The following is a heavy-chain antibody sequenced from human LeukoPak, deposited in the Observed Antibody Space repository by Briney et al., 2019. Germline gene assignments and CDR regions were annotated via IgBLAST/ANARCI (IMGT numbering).Heavy chain of an antibody. Sequence: ASVKVSCKASGYTFTSYGISWVRQAPGQGLEWMGWISAYNGNTNYAQKLQGRVTMTTGTSTSTAYMELRSLRSDDTAVYYCARGWLGWPIHPYYFDYWGQGTLVTVSS. D-gene: IGHD6-19*01. CDR1: GYTFTSYG. CDR2: ISAYNGNT. J-gene: IGHJ4*02. CDR3: ARGWLGWPIHPYYFDY. V-gene: IGHV1-18*01.